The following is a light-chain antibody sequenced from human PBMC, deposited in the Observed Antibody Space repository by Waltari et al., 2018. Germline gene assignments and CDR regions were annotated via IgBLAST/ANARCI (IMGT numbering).Light chain of an antibody. CDR2: GKN. CDR3: HSRDSSGDVV. CDR1: SLRTYY. V-gene: IGLV3-19*01. J-gene: IGLJ2*01. Sequence: SSELTQDPAVSVALGQTVRITCHGDSLRTYYVSWFHQKPGQAPALVIYGKNNRPSGIPDRFSASSSGSTASLTISGAQAEDEADYYCHSRDSSGDVVIGGGTKLTVV.